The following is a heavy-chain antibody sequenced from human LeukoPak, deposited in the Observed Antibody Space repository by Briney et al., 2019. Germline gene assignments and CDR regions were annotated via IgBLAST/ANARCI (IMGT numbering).Heavy chain of an antibody. D-gene: IGHD6-19*01. V-gene: IGHV4-34*01. CDR1: GGSFSGYY. Sequence: SETLSLTCAVYGGSFSGYYWSWIRQPPGKGLEWIGEINHSGSTNYNPSLKSRVTISVDTSKNQFSLKLSSVTVADTAVYYCARDPLIAVAGTMNYYGMDVWGKGTTVTVSS. CDR3: ARDPLIAVAGTMNYYGMDV. J-gene: IGHJ6*04. CDR2: INHSGST.